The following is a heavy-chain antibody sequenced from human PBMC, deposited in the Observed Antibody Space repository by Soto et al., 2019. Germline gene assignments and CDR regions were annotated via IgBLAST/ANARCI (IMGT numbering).Heavy chain of an antibody. Sequence: SETLSLTCTVSGGSISSGGYYWSWIRQHPGKGLEWIGYIYYSGSTYYNPSLKSRVTISVDTSKNQFSLKLSSVTAADTAVYYCARDRDNYGNYYYGMDVWGQGTTVTVSS. D-gene: IGHD5-18*01. CDR2: IYYSGST. CDR3: ARDRDNYGNYYYGMDV. CDR1: GGSISSGGYY. J-gene: IGHJ6*02. V-gene: IGHV4-31*03.